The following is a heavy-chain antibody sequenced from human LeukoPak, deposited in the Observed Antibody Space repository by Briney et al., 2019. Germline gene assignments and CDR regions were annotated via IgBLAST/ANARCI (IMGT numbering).Heavy chain of an antibody. CDR3: AKALNYDPHAFDI. J-gene: IGHJ3*02. CDR2: ISGSGGST. Sequence: HPGGSLRLSCAASGFTFSSYAMSWVRQAPGKGLEWVSAISGSGGSTYYADSVKGRFTISRDNSKNTLYLQMNSLRAEDTAVYYCAKALNYDPHAFDIWGQGTMVTVSS. V-gene: IGHV3-23*01. D-gene: IGHD3-16*01. CDR1: GFTFSSYA.